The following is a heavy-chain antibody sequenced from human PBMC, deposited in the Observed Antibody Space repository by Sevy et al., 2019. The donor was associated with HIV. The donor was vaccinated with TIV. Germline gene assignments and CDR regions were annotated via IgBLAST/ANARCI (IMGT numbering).Heavy chain of an antibody. Sequence: ASVMVSCKASGGTFNNYGINWVRQAPGQGLQWMGGILPLSGLVNYAQNLQGRVAITADESTRTVYMELSSLRFEDTAVYYCARDRPCGGDCYFLDSWGRGALVTVSS. CDR2: ILPLSGLV. CDR1: GGTFNNYG. D-gene: IGHD2-21*01. J-gene: IGHJ4*02. V-gene: IGHV1-69*13. CDR3: ARDRPCGGDCYFLDS.